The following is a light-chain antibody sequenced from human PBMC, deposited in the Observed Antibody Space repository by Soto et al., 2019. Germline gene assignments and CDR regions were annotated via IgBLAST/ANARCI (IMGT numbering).Light chain of an antibody. CDR2: SND. J-gene: IGLJ3*02. Sequence: QLVLTQPPSASGTPGQRVTISCSGVRSNIGRNTVNWFQHLPGTAPKLLIYSNDHRPSGVPDRFSGSKSGASASLAISGLQSEDEADYYCTTWDEGLNGWVFGGGTKLTVL. CDR3: TTWDEGLNGWV. CDR1: RSNIGRNT. V-gene: IGLV1-44*01.